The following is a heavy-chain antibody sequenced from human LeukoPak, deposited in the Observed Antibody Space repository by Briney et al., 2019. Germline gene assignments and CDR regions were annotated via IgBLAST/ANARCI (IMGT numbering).Heavy chain of an antibody. Sequence: GGSLRLSCAASGFTLSSYWMSWVRQAPGKGLEWVANIKQDGSEKYYVDSVKGRFTISRDNAKNSLYLQMNSLRAEDTAVYYCARDYYDTSGHYYGDYWGQGTLVTVSS. CDR2: IKQDGSEK. D-gene: IGHD3-22*01. CDR3: ARDYYDTSGHYYGDY. CDR1: GFTLSSYW. V-gene: IGHV3-7*01. J-gene: IGHJ4*02.